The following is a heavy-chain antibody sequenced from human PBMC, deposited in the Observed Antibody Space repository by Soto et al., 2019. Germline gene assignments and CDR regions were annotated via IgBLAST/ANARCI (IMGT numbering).Heavy chain of an antibody. D-gene: IGHD3-22*01. CDR1: GGSISSGGYY. Sequence: QVQLQESGPGLVKPSLTLSLSCTVSGGSISSGGYYWSWIRQHPGKGLEWIGYIYYSGSTYYNPSLKSRVTISVDTSKNQFSLKLSSVTAADTAVYYCARHNYDSSGTAVDVWGQGTTVTVSS. J-gene: IGHJ6*02. V-gene: IGHV4-31*03. CDR2: IYYSGST. CDR3: ARHNYDSSGTAVDV.